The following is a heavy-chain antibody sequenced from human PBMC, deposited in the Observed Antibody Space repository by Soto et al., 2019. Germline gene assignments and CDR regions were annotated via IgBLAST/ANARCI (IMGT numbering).Heavy chain of an antibody. CDR2: IYYSGST. CDR1: GGSISSYY. Sequence: SSETLSLTCTVSGGSISSYYWSWIRQPPGKGLEWIGYIYYSGSTNYNPSLKSRVTISVDTSKNQFSLKLSSVTAADTAVYYCARDCIDSSSSGDWFDPWGQGTLVTVSS. J-gene: IGHJ5*02. V-gene: IGHV4-59*01. D-gene: IGHD6-6*01. CDR3: ARDCIDSSSSGDWFDP.